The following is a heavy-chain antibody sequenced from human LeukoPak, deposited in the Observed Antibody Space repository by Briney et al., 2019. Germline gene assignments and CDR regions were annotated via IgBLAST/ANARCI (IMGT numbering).Heavy chain of an antibody. V-gene: IGHV3-48*01. D-gene: IGHD6-13*01. CDR3: ARDHPWVAAAGPWLDYYYYMDV. CDR1: GFTFSSYS. J-gene: IGHJ6*03. Sequence: PGGSLRLSCAASGFTFSSYSMNWVRQAPGKGLEWVSYIGSSSSTIYYADSVKGRFTISRDNAKNSLYLQMNSLRAEDTAVYYCARDHPWVAAAGPWLDYYYYMDVWGKGTTVTVSS. CDR2: IGSSSSTI.